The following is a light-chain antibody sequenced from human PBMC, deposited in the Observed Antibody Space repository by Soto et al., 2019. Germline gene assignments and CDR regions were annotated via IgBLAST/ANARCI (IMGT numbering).Light chain of an antibody. CDR3: HQYGSSPQT. V-gene: IGKV3-20*01. CDR2: GAS. CDR1: QSVSSSY. J-gene: IGKJ1*01. Sequence: EIVLTQSPGTLSLSPVERATLSGRASQSVSSSYLAWYQQKPGQAPRLLIYGASSRATGTPDRFTGSGSGTDFTLTISRLEPEDFAVFYCHQYGSSPQTFGQGTKVDIK.